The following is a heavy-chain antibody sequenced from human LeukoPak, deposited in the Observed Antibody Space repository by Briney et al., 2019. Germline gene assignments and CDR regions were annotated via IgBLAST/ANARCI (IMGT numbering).Heavy chain of an antibody. CDR2: MNPKSGNT. Sequence: GASVKVSCKASGYTFTSYDINWVRQATGQGLEWMGWMNPKSGNTGYAQKFQGRVTMTRNTSISTAYMELSSLRSEDTAVYYCARGSHYDILTGYYYYDAFDIWGQGTMVTVSS. J-gene: IGHJ3*02. D-gene: IGHD3-9*01. V-gene: IGHV1-8*01. CDR1: GYTFTSYD. CDR3: ARGSHYDILTGYYYYDAFDI.